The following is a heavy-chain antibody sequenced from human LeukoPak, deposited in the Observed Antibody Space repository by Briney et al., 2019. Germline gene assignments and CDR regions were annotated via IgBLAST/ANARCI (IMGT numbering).Heavy chain of an antibody. CDR2: MNPNSGNT. J-gene: IGHJ3*02. V-gene: IGHV1-8*02. CDR1: GYTFTSYD. D-gene: IGHD6-6*01. Sequence: ASVKVSCKASGYTFTSYDINWVRQATGQGLEWMGWMNPNSGNTGYAQKLQGRVTMTTDTSTSTAYMELRSLRSDDTAVYYCARVRAGIAARRADAFDIWGQGTMVTVSS. CDR3: ARVRAGIAARRADAFDI.